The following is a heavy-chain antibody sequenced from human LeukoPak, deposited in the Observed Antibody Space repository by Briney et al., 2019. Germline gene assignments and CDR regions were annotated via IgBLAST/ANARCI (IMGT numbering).Heavy chain of an antibody. J-gene: IGHJ5*02. CDR2: IRSKAYGGTT. D-gene: IGHD2-8*02. V-gene: IGHV3-49*03. CDR1: GFTFGDYA. CDR3: TVQVVPSDNWFDP. Sequence: QTGGSLRLSCTASGFTFGDYAMSWFRQAPGKGLEWVGFIRSKAYGGTTEYAASVKGTFSISRDDSKSIAYLQLNSLRTEDTAVYYCTVQVVPSDNWFDPWGQGTLVTVSS.